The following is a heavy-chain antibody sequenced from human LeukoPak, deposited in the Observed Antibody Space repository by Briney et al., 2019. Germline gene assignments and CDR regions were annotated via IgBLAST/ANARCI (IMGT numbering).Heavy chain of an antibody. Sequence: PSETLSLTCTVSGGSISSSSYYWGWIRQPPGKGLEWIGTIYYSGSTYYNSSLKSRVTISVDTSKNQFSLKLSSVTAADTAVYYCARGRRDPTVYYYYYYMDVWGKGTTVTISS. V-gene: IGHV4-39*01. J-gene: IGHJ6*03. D-gene: IGHD5-24*01. CDR2: IYYSGST. CDR3: ARGRRDPTVYYYYYYMDV. CDR1: GGSISSSSYY.